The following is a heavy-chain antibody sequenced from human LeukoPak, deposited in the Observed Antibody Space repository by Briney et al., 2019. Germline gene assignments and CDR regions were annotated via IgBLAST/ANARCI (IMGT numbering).Heavy chain of an antibody. CDR2: INPSGGST. D-gene: IGHD2-15*01. CDR1: GFTFSDYA. Sequence: GGSLRLSCAASGFTFSDYAMHWVRQAPGQGLEWMGIINPSGGSTSYAQKFQGRVTMTRDTSTSTVYMELSSLRSEDTAVYYCARAREKVVAATQPLDYYYMDVWGKGTTVTISS. J-gene: IGHJ6*03. CDR3: ARAREKVVAATQPLDYYYMDV. V-gene: IGHV1-46*01.